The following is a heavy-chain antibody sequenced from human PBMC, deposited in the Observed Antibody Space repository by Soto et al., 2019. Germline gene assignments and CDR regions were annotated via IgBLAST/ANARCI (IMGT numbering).Heavy chain of an antibody. Sequence: SETLSLTCTVSGGSISSGGYYWSWIRQHPGKGLEWIGYIYYSGSTYYNPSLKSRVTISVDTSKNQFSLKLSSVTAADTAVYYCARDAYANFDYWGQGTLVTVSS. CDR2: IYYSGST. V-gene: IGHV4-31*03. CDR1: GGSISSGGYY. CDR3: ARDAYANFDY. J-gene: IGHJ4*02. D-gene: IGHD4-17*01.